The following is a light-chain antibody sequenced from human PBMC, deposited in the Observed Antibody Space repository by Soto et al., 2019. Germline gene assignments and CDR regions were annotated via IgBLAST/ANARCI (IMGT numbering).Light chain of an antibody. V-gene: IGLV2-23*02. J-gene: IGLJ1*01. Sequence: QSVLTQPASVSGSPGQSITISCTGTSSDVGGYNYVSWYQQHPGKAPKLMIFEVNKRPSGVSNRFSGSKSGNTASLTISGLKLEEEADHYCCSSGGSPTYVFGTGTKVTV. CDR2: EVN. CDR3: CSSGGSPTYV. CDR1: SSDVGGYNY.